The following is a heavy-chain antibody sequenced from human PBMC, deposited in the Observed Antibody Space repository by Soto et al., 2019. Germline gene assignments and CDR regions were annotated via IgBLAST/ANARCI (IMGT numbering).Heavy chain of an antibody. CDR3: AMNVDTALGDDAFDI. CDR2: ISAYNGNT. CDR1: GYTFTSYG. D-gene: IGHD5-18*01. Sequence: QVQLVQSGAEVKKPGASVKVSCKASGYTFTSYGISWVRQAPGQGLEWMGWISAYNGNTNYAQKLQGRVTMTPDTATSTAYMELRSLRSDDTALYYCAMNVDTALGDDAFDIWGQGTMVTVSS. V-gene: IGHV1-18*01. J-gene: IGHJ3*02.